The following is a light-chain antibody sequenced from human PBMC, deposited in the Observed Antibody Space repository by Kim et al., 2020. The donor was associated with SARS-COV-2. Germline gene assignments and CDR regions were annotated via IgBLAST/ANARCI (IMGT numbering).Light chain of an antibody. CDR1: KLGDKY. CDR3: QAWDSSTGV. Sequence: VSPGQTASITCSGDKLGDKYACWYQQMPGQSPVLVIYQDSKRPSGIPERFSGSNSGNTATLTISGTQAMDEADYYCQAWDSSTGVFGGGTQLTVL. CDR2: QDS. J-gene: IGLJ3*02. V-gene: IGLV3-1*01.